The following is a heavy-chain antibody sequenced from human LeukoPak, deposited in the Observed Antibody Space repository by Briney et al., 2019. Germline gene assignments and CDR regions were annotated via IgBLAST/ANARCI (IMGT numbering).Heavy chain of an antibody. D-gene: IGHD5-18*01. CDR1: GFTFSSYA. CDR3: ARDRRLWTQYDY. V-gene: IGHV3-30-3*01. CDR2: ISYDGSNK. Sequence: GGSLRPSCAASGFTFSSYAVHWVRQAPGKGLEWVAVISYDGSNKYYADSVKGRFTISRDNSKNTLYLQMNSLRAEDTAVYYCARDRRLWTQYDYWGQGTLVTVSS. J-gene: IGHJ4*02.